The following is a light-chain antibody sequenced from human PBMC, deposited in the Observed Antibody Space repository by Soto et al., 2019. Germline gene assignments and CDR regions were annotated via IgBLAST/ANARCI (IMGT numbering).Light chain of an antibody. CDR2: DVS. Sequence: QSALTQPRSVSGSPGQSVTISCTGTSSDVGGYDFVSWYQQHPGKAPKLMIYDVSKRPSGVPDRFSGSKSANSAYLTISGLQAEDEALYYCCSYAGSYNLGVFGGGTKVTVL. V-gene: IGLV2-11*01. CDR1: SSDVGGYDF. CDR3: CSYAGSYNLGV. J-gene: IGLJ3*02.